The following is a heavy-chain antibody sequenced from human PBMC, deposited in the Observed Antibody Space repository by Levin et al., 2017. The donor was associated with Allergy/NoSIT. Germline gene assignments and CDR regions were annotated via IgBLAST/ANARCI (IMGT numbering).Heavy chain of an antibody. D-gene: IGHD6-19*01. CDR2: ISSSSSYI. CDR3: ARAQNGIAVFY. Sequence: LSLPCAASGFTFSSSSMNWVRQAPGKGLEWVSSISSSSSYIYYADSVKGRFTISRDNAKNSLYLQMNSLRAEDTAVYYCARAQNGIAVFYWGQGTLVTVSS. V-gene: IGHV3-21*01. J-gene: IGHJ4*02. CDR1: GFTFSSSS.